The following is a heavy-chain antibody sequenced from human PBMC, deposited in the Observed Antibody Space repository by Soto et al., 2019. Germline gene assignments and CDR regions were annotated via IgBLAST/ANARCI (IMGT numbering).Heavy chain of an antibody. CDR3: ARDLALAGNY. J-gene: IGHJ4*02. CDR2: ISSTSTYT. V-gene: IGHV3-21*01. D-gene: IGHD6-19*01. CDR1: GFTFRSYA. Sequence: GGSLRLSCAASGFTFRSYAMNWIRQTQEKGLEWVSSISSTSTYTHYADSVKGRFTISRDNANNSLFLQMNSLRAEDTAIYYCARDLALAGNYWGQGALVTVSS.